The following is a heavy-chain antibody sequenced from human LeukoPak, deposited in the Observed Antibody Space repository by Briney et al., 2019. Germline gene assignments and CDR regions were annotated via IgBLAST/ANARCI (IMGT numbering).Heavy chain of an antibody. CDR2: IYYSGST. V-gene: IGHV4-59*01. CDR3: ARLPNKWELLLGFDY. D-gene: IGHD1-26*01. Sequence: SETLSHTCTVSGGSISSYYWSWIRQPPGKGLEWSGYIYYSGSTNYNPSLKSRVTISVDTSKNQFSLKLSSVTAADTAVYYCARLPNKWELLLGFDYWGQGTLVTVSS. J-gene: IGHJ4*02. CDR1: GGSISSYY.